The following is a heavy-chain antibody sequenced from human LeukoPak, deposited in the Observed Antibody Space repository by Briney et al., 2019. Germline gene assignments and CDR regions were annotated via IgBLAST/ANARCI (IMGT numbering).Heavy chain of an antibody. J-gene: IGHJ4*02. CDR2: IWYDGSNK. CDR1: GFTFSSYG. V-gene: IGHV3-33*01. Sequence: GGSLRLSCAASGFTFSSYGVHWVRQAPGKGLEWVAVIWYDGSNKYYADSVKGRFTISRDNSKNTLYLQMNSLRAEDTAVYYCARSPPSYCSGGSCYGGGYYFDYWGQGTLVTVSS. D-gene: IGHD2-15*01. CDR3: ARSPPSYCSGGSCYGGGYYFDY.